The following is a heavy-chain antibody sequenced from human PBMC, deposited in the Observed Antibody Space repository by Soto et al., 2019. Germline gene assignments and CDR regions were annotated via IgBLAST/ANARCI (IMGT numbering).Heavy chain of an antibody. V-gene: IGHV2-5*02. D-gene: IGHD2-15*01. J-gene: IGHJ4*02. CDR1: GVSLTTSGVG. CDR2: IYWDDDK. CDR3: AHRQRTVVVGAPFDL. Sequence: QITLRESGPTLVQPTQTLTLTCTLSGVSLTTSGVGVGWIRQPPGKALEWLALIYWDDDKRFSPSLKSRLAITRSTSTTPVVMTMTAMAPVDTAIYYCAHRQRTVVVGAPFDLWGQGSQVTVSS.